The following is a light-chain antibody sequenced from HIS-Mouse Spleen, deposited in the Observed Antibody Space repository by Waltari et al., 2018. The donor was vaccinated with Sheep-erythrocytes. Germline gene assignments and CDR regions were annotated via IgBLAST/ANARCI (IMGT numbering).Light chain of an antibody. V-gene: IGLV2-23*01. J-gene: IGLJ3*02. CDR2: EGS. Sequence: QSALTQPASVSGSPGQSITISCTGTSSDVGRYNTVACYQQHPGKAPKLMIYEGSKRPSGVSNRFSGSKSGNTASLTISGLQAEDEADYYCCSYAGSSTPWVFGGGTKLTVL. CDR1: SSDVGRYNT. CDR3: CSYAGSSTPWV.